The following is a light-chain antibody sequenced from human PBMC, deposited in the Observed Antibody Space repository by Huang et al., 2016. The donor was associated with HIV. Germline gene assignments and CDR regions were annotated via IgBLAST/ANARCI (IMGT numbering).Light chain of an antibody. V-gene: IGKV1-39*01. CDR1: QRIDGY. J-gene: IGKJ5*01. CDR2: SAS. CDR3: QQSYSTLIT. Sequence: IQMTQSPSSLSAFVGDRVTITCRASQRIDGYLNWYQQKPGKAPKHLISSASTLYAGVPPRFSGSGSGTDYTLTIDNLQPDDFATYFCQQSYSTLITFGQGSRL.